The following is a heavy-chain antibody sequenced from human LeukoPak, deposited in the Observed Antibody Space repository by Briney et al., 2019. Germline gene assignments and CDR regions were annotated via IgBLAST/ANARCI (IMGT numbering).Heavy chain of an antibody. D-gene: IGHD5-24*01. CDR3: AKDKGWLQDAGEFDY. CDR2: ISWNSGSI. CDR1: GFTFDDYA. V-gene: IGHV3-9*01. J-gene: IGHJ4*02. Sequence: GRSLRLSCAASGFTFDDYAMHWVRQAPGKGLEWVSGISWNSGSIGYADSVKGRFTISRDNAKNSLYLQMNSLRAEDTALYYCAKDKGWLQDAGEFDYWGQGTLVTVSS.